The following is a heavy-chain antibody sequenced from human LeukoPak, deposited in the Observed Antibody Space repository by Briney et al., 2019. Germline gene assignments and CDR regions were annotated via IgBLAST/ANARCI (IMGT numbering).Heavy chain of an antibody. V-gene: IGHV3-23*01. J-gene: IGHJ4*02. CDR2: VSGSGGST. CDR1: GFSFSNYA. D-gene: IGHD5-18*01. Sequence: GSLRLSCAASGFSFSNYAMSWVRQAPGKGLEWVSGVSGSGGSTYYADSVKGRFTISRDNFKNTLYPQTNSLRVDDTAVYYCAKVAYGYGYFDYWGQGTLVTVSS. CDR3: AKVAYGYGYFDY.